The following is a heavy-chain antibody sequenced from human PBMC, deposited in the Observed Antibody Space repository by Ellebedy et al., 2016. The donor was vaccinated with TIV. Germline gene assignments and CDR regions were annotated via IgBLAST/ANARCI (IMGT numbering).Heavy chain of an antibody. CDR3: ARPAATYSSSWYDFDC. V-gene: IGHV3-21*01. D-gene: IGHD6-13*01. CDR1: GFTFSSFT. CDR2: ISTIGKYI. J-gene: IGHJ4*02. Sequence: GESLKISCAASGFTFSSFTMNWVRQAPGKGLEWVSSISTIGKYIHIADSVKGRFTVSRDNTKNSLYLEMSSLRVEDTAIYYCARPAATYSSSWYDFDCWGQGTLVTVSS.